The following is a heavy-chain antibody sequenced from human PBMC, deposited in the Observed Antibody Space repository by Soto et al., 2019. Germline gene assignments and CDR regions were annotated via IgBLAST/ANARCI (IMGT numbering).Heavy chain of an antibody. CDR2: IYYSGST. Sequence: SETLSLTCTVSGGAISSGGYYWSWIRQHPGKGLEWIGYIYYSGSTYYNPSLKSRVTISVDTSKNQFSLKLSSVTAADTAVYYCARCFHGDYARAFDIWGQGTMVTVSS. V-gene: IGHV4-31*03. D-gene: IGHD4-17*01. CDR1: GGAISSGGYY. J-gene: IGHJ3*02. CDR3: ARCFHGDYARAFDI.